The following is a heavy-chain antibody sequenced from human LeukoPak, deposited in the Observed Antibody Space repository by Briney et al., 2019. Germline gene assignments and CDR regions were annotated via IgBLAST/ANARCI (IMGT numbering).Heavy chain of an antibody. CDR2: IHPGDSDT. J-gene: IGHJ6*02. CDR1: GYSFSTYW. CDR3: ARHPYSSGQVGASSYGMDV. D-gene: IGHD6-19*01. Sequence: GESLKISCKGSGYSFSTYWIGWVRQMPGKGLEWMGIIHPGDSDTRYHPSFQGQVTISADKSISTAYLQWSSLKASDTAMYYCARHPYSSGQVGASSYGMDVWGQGTTVTVSS. V-gene: IGHV5-51*01.